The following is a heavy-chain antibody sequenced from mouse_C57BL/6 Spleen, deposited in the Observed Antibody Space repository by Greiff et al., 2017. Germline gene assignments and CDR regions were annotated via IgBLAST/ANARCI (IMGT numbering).Heavy chain of an antibody. D-gene: IGHD2-1*01. Sequence: VQLKESGPELVKPGASVKISCKASGYSFTGYYMNWVKQSPEKSLEWIGEINPSTGGTTYNQKFKAKATLTVDKSSSTAYMQLKSLTSEDSAVYYCARSTTHDYWGQGTTLTVSS. CDR1: GYSFTGYY. CDR2: INPSTGGT. J-gene: IGHJ2*01. V-gene: IGHV1-42*01. CDR3: ARSTTHDY.